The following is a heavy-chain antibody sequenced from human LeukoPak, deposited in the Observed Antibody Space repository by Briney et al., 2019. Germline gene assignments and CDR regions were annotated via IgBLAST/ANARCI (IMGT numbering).Heavy chain of an antibody. CDR2: IYYSGTT. J-gene: IGHJ4*02. CDR1: GGSVSSGSYY. D-gene: IGHD6-13*01. CDR3: ARRVAAAGTFDY. Sequence: SETLSLTCTVSGGSVSSGSYYWSWIRQPPGKGLEWIGYIYYSGTTNYNPSLKSRVTISVDVSKNQLSLKLNSVTAADTAVYYCARRVAAAGTFDYWGQGTLVTVSS. V-gene: IGHV4-61*01.